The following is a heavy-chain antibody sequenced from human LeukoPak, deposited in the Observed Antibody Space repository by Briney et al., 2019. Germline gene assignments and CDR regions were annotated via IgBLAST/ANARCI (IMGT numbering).Heavy chain of an antibody. Sequence: SETLSLTCAVSGYSISSSNWWGWIRQPPGKGLEWIGYIYHSGSTYYNPSLKSRVTISVDRSKNQFSLKLSSVTAADTAVYHCARDSGLGIGYDAFDIWGQGTMVTVSS. D-gene: IGHD7-27*01. V-gene: IGHV4-28*03. CDR3: ARDSGLGIGYDAFDI. CDR2: IYHSGST. CDR1: GYSISSSNW. J-gene: IGHJ3*02.